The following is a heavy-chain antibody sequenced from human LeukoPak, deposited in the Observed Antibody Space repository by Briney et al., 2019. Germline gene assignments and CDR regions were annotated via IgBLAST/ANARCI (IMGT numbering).Heavy chain of an antibody. Sequence: SETLSLTCAVYGGSFSGYYWSWIRQPPGKGLEWIGEINHSGSTNYNPSLKSRVTISVDTSKNQFSLKLSSVTAADTAVYYCARHSEQVPDYWGQGTLVTVSS. CDR1: GGSFSGYY. V-gene: IGHV4-34*01. J-gene: IGHJ4*02. CDR2: INHSGST. D-gene: IGHD1/OR15-1a*01. CDR3: ARHSEQVPDY.